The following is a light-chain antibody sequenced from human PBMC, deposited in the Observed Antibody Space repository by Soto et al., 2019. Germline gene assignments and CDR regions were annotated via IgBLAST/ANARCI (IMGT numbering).Light chain of an antibody. J-gene: IGKJ5*01. CDR1: QGISNN. Sequence: TQSPSSLSASVGDRVTSTCXASQGISNNLAWYQQKPGQTPRLIIYGASGRADGIPHRFSGSGFGTDFTLTISKVDPEDFAVYYCQQYGTPRSDTFCHGTRLAI. CDR2: GAS. V-gene: IGKV3-20*01. CDR3: QQYGTPRSDT.